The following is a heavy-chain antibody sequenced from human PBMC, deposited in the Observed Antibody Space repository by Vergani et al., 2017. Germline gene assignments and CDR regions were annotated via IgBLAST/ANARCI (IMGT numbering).Heavy chain of an antibody. D-gene: IGHD5-24*01. Sequence: EVQLLESGGGLVQPGGSLRLSCAASGFTFSSYSMNWVRQAPGKGLEWVSYISSSGSTIYYADSVKGRFTISRDNAKNSLYLQINSLRAEDTAVYYCARGLGEMATISGENYFDYWGQGTLVTVSS. CDR3: ARGLGEMATISGENYFDY. J-gene: IGHJ4*02. V-gene: IGHV3-48*04. CDR2: ISSSGSTI. CDR1: GFTFSSYS.